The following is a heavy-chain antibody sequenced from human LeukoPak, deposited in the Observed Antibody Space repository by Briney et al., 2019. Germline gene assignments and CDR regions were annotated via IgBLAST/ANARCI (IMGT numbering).Heavy chain of an antibody. CDR2: VFYSGTT. CDR3: ARGGRQWMYYYDSSGYPTLLY. CDR1: GGSLTKYY. J-gene: IGHJ4*02. Sequence: SETLSLTCTVSGGSLTKYYWSWIRQPPGKGLEWIGFVFYSGTTHYNPSLKSRVTISVDTSKNQFSLKLSSVTAADTAVYYCARGGRQWMYYYDSSGYPTLLYWGQGTLATVSS. D-gene: IGHD3-22*01. V-gene: IGHV4-59*12.